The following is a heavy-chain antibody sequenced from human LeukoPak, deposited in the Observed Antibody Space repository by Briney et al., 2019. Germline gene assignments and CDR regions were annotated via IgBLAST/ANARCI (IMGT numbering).Heavy chain of an antibody. CDR3: ARLAGTRYYYYDYMDV. CDR2: IYYSGGT. J-gene: IGHJ6*03. D-gene: IGHD6-19*01. V-gene: IGHV4-59*08. CDR1: GGSTSSFY. Sequence: PSETLSLTCTVSGGSTSSFYWSWIRQPPGKGLEWIGYIYYSGGTNYNPSLKSRVTISVDTSKNQFSLKLSSVTAADTAVYYCARLAGTRYYYYDYMDVWGKGATVTVSS.